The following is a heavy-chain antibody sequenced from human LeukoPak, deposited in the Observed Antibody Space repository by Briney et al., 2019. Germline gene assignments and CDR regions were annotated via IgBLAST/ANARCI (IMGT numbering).Heavy chain of an antibody. CDR3: ARAGDSSGYYEGVFDY. CDR1: GFTFSSYA. D-gene: IGHD3-22*01. J-gene: IGHJ4*02. V-gene: IGHV3-30-3*01. Sequence: GGSLRLSCAASGFTFSSYAMHWVRQAPGKGLEWVAVISYDGSNKYYADSVKGRFTISRDNSKNTLYLQMNSLRAEDTAVYYCARAGDSSGYYEGVFDYWGQGTLVTVSS. CDR2: ISYDGSNK.